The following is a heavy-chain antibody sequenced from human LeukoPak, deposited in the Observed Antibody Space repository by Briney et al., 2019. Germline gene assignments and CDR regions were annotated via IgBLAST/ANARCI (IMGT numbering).Heavy chain of an antibody. D-gene: IGHD3-9*01. V-gene: IGHV1-2*02. CDR1: GYTFTGYY. CDR3: ARGQLRYFERTYAFDI. J-gene: IGHJ3*02. Sequence: GASVKVSCKASGYTFTGYYMHWVRQAPGQGLEWMGWINTNSGGTNYAQKFQGRVTMTRDTSISTAYMELSRLRSDDTAVYYCARGQLRYFERTYAFDIWGQGTMVTVSS. CDR2: INTNSGGT.